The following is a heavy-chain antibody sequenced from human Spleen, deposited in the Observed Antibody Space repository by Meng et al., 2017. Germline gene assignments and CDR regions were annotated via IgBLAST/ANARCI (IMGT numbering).Heavy chain of an antibody. V-gene: IGHV4-59*01. CDR2: IYYVGST. D-gene: IGHD3-22*01. J-gene: IGHJ6*02. CDR3: ARGFTNYYDSSAFFANYFYGLDL. Sequence: SETLSLTCTVSGVSITSYYWSWVRQAPGKGLEWIGHIYYVGSTNYNPTRSNPSLRSRVTISVDTSRDQFSLRLSSVTAADTAVYYCARGFTNYYDSSAFFANYFYGLDLWGQGTTVTVSS. CDR1: GVSITSYY.